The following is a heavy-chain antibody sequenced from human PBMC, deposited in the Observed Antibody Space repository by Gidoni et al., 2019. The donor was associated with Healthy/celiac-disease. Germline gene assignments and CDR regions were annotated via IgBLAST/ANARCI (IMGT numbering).Heavy chain of an antibody. Sequence: QLQLQESGPGLVKPSETLSLTCTVSGGSISSSSYYWGWIRQPPGKGLEWIGSIYYSGSTYYNPSLKSRVTISVDTSKNQFSRELSSVTAADTAVYYCARQSSVPSNYYYYYGMDVWGQGTTVTVSS. V-gene: IGHV4-39*01. CDR3: ARQSSVPSNYYYYYGMDV. CDR1: GGSISSSSYY. CDR2: IYYSGST. J-gene: IGHJ6*02. D-gene: IGHD2-2*01.